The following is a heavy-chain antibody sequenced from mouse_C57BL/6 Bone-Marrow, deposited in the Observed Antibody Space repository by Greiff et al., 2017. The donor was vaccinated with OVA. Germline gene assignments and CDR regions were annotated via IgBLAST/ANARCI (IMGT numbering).Heavy chain of an antibody. CDR1: GFNIKDDY. CDR3: TTCYTGGGGWYSVDY. V-gene: IGHV14-4*01. CDR2: LDPENGDT. J-gene: IGHJ4*01. Sequence: VQLQQSGAELVRPGASVTLSCTASGFNIKDDYMHWVKQRPEQGLEWLGWLDPENGDTEYASKFPGPAPIPADPSSNTAYLPLSSLTSEDTAVYYGTTCYTGGGGWYSVDYWGQGTSVTVSS. D-gene: IGHD1-1*02.